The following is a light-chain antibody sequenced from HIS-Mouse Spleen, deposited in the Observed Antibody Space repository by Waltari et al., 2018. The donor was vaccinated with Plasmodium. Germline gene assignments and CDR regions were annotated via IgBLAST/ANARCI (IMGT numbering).Light chain of an antibody. CDR2: GAS. CDR3: QQYNNWSFT. V-gene: IGKV3-15*01. Sequence: EIVMPQSQPTLSVSPGERATPSCRASQSVSGNLAWYQQKPGQAPRLLIYGASTRATGIPARFSGSGSGTEFTLTISSLQSEDFAVYYCQQYNNWSFTFGPGTKVDIK. J-gene: IGKJ3*01. CDR1: QSVSGN.